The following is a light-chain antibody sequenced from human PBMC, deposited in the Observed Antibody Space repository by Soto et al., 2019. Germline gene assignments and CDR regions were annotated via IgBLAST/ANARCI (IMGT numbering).Light chain of an antibody. Sequence: QSVLTQPASVSGSPGQSITLSCTGTSSDIGGHDYVSWYQRHPGKAPKLIIYDVNNRPSGVSNRFSGSKSGNTASLTISGLQAEDEADYYCTSYASGSSHVVFGGGTKVTVL. V-gene: IGLV2-14*01. CDR1: SSDIGGHDY. CDR2: DVN. CDR3: TSYASGSSHVV. J-gene: IGLJ2*01.